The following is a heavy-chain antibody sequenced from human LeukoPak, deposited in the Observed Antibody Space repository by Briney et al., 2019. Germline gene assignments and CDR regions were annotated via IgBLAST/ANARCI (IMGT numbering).Heavy chain of an antibody. Sequence: SETLSLTCTVSDDSITMYYWTWIRQPPGKGLEWIGYVDHTGSTKFNPSLNGRVSISRDTSKNQFSLKLSSVTAADTAIYYCARGEMATIEDAFDIWGQGTMVTVSS. CDR2: VDHTGST. CDR3: ARGEMATIEDAFDI. J-gene: IGHJ3*02. D-gene: IGHD5-24*01. CDR1: DDSITMYY. V-gene: IGHV4-59*01.